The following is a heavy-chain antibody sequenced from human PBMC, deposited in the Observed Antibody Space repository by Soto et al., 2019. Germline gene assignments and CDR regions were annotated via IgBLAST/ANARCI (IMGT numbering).Heavy chain of an antibody. CDR2: IYYSGST. Sequence: QVQLQESGPGLVKPSETLSLTCTVSGGSVSSGSYYWSWIRQPPGKELEWIGYIYYSGSTNYNPSHRSRVTISVDTSKTQSSLELSSVTAADTAVYYGASRGASSYYYYYYGMDVWGQETTVTVSS. D-gene: IGHD1-26*01. J-gene: IGHJ6*02. V-gene: IGHV4-61*01. CDR1: GGSVSSGSYY. CDR3: ASRGASSYYYYYYGMDV.